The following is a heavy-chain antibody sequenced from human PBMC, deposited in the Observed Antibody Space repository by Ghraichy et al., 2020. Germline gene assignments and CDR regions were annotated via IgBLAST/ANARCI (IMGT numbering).Heavy chain of an antibody. V-gene: IGHV3-30-3*01. D-gene: IGHD3-22*01. J-gene: IGHJ3*02. CDR3: ARVRSPSITMIVVVLENDAFDI. CDR1: GFTFSSYA. CDR2: ISYDGSNK. Sequence: GSLRLSCAASGFTFSSYAMHWVRQAPGKGLEWVAVISYDGSNKYYADSVKGRFTISRDNSRNTLYLQMNSLRAEDTAVYYCARVRSPSITMIVVVLENDAFDIWGQGTMVTVSS.